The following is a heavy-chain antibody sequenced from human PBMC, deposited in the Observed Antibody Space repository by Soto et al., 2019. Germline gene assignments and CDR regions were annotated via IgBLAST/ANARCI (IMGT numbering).Heavy chain of an antibody. CDR2: ISAHDGNT. Sequence: QVHLVQSGAEVKKPGASVKVSCKGSGYAFTTYGITWVRQAPGQGLEWLGWISAHDGNTNYAQRLQGRVPVTRDTSPNTAYMQLRSLRSDDTAVYYCARRRYGDYWGQGALVTVPS. V-gene: IGHV1-18*01. CDR1: GYAFTTYG. CDR3: ARRRYGDY. D-gene: IGHD1-1*01. J-gene: IGHJ4*02.